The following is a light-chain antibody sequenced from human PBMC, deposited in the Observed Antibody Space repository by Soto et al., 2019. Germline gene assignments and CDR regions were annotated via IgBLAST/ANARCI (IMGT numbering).Light chain of an antibody. CDR1: QGISSY. CDR2: ASS. Sequence: DIQMTQSPSTLSASVGERVTITCRASQGISSYLAWYHQKPGKAPKLVIFASSTLQSGVPSRFSGSGFGTEFTLTITSLQPDDFAPYYCQQYHSFPLTFGGGTKVEIK. V-gene: IGKV1-16*01. J-gene: IGKJ4*01. CDR3: QQYHSFPLT.